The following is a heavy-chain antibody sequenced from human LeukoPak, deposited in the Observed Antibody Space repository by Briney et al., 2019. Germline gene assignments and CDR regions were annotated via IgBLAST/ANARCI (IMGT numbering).Heavy chain of an antibody. CDR2: IYYSGST. J-gene: IGHJ4*02. D-gene: IGHD5-24*01. CDR1: GGSISSYY. V-gene: IGHV4-59*01. CDR3: ARVRRDGYIQLDY. Sequence: SETLSLTCAVYGGSISSYYWSWIRQPPGKGLEWIGYIYYSGSTNYNPSLKSRVTISVDTSKNQFSLKLSSVTAADTAVYYCARVRRDGYIQLDYWGQGTLVTVSS.